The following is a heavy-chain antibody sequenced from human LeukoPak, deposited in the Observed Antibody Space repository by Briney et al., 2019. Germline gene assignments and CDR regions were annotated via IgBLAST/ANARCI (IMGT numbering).Heavy chain of an antibody. CDR2: TIPIFGTA. CDR1: GGTFSSYA. CDR3: ARDRDDYSNFDY. Sequence: GASVTVSCTASGGTFSSYAISWVRQAPGQGLEWMGGTIPIFGTANYAQKFQGRVTITADESTSTAYMELSSLRSEDTAVYYCARDRDDYSNFDYWGQGTLVTVSS. D-gene: IGHD4-11*01. J-gene: IGHJ4*02. V-gene: IGHV1-69*13.